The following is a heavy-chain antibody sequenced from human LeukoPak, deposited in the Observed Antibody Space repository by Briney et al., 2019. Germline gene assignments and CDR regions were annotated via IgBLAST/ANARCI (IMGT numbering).Heavy chain of an antibody. CDR2: INHSGST. J-gene: IGHJ4*02. CDR1: GGSFSGYY. V-gene: IGHV4-34*01. Sequence: PSETLSLTCAVYGGSFSGYYWSWIRQPPGKGLEWIGEINHSGSTNYNPSLKSRVTISVDTSKNQFSLKLSSVTAADTAVYYCARGRPSRTRLGELLCFDYWGQGTLVTVSS. D-gene: IGHD3-10*01. CDR3: ARGRPSRTRLGELLCFDY.